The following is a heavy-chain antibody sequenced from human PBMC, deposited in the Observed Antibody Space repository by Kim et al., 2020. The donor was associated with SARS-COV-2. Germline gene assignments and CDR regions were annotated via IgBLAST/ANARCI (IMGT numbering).Heavy chain of an antibody. J-gene: IGHJ4*02. V-gene: IGHV5-10-1*01. CDR3: ARQGYGSGSYFDY. Sequence: YSPSFQGHVTISADKSISTAYLQWSSLKASDTAMYYCARQGYGSGSYFDYWGQGTLVTVSS. D-gene: IGHD3-10*01.